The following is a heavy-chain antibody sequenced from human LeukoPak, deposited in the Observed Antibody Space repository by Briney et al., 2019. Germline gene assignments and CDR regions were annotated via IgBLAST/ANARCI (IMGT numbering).Heavy chain of an antibody. CDR1: GYTFTSYG. Sequence: GASVKVSRKASGYTFTSYGITWVRRAHGQGLEWLGWIRVYNGNTNYAKNFQDRVTMTTDTSTNTAYMELSSLRFDDTAVYYCARRLPIYCSSTSCQAWFDPWGQGTLVTVSS. D-gene: IGHD2-2*01. V-gene: IGHV1-18*01. J-gene: IGHJ5*02. CDR2: IRVYNGNT. CDR3: ARRLPIYCSSTSCQAWFDP.